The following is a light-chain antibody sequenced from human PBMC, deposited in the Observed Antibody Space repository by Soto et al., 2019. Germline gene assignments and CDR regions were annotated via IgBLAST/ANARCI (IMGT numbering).Light chain of an antibody. CDR1: RSVLSSSDNKNY. V-gene: IGKV4-1*01. CDR2: WAS. CDR3: QQYYGAPLT. Sequence: DIVMTQSPDSLAVSLGERATINCKSSRSVLSSSDNKNYLAWYQQKPGQPPKLLIYWASTRESGVPDRFSGSGSGTEFSLTISSLQAEDVAVYYCQQYYGAPLTFGQGTKVEIK. J-gene: IGKJ1*01.